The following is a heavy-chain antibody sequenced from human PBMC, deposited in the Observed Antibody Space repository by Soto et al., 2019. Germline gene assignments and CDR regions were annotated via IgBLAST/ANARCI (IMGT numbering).Heavy chain of an antibody. V-gene: IGHV3-7*03. CDR1: GFTFSTYW. CDR2: IKHDASEK. Sequence: GGSLRLSCAASGFTFSTYWMNWVRQAPGKGLERVANIKHDASEKYYMDSVKGRFTISRDNAENSLYLQMNSLRAEDTAVYYGARAFSSTNWFDPWGQGTLVTVSS. D-gene: IGHD6-13*01. J-gene: IGHJ5*01. CDR3: ARAFSSTNWFDP.